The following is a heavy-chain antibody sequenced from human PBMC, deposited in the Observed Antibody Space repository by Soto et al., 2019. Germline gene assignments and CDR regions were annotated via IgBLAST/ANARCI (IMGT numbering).Heavy chain of an antibody. CDR2: ITGSGTYM. Sequence: EVQLVESGGGLVKPGGSLRLSCVASGFTFSSYSMNWVRQAPGEGLEWVSSITGSGTYMLYADSVKGRFSISRDNAKNSLYLRMNSLRADDTAVYYCARKDFYSAYNNWFDPWGQGTLVTVSS. CDR3: ARKDFYSAYNNWFDP. D-gene: IGHD3-3*01. J-gene: IGHJ5*02. V-gene: IGHV3-21*01. CDR1: GFTFSSYS.